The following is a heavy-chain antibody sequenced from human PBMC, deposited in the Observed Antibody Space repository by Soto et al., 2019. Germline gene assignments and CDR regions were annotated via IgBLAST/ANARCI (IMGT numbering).Heavy chain of an antibody. Sequence: QVQLQESGPGLVKPSQTLSLTCTVSGGSISSGGYYWSWIRQHPGKGLEWIGYIYYSGSTYYNPSLKSRVTISVDTSKNQFSLKLSSGTAADTAVYYCASGYCTNGVCYDYYYYYGMDVWGQGTTVTVSS. D-gene: IGHD2-8*01. J-gene: IGHJ6*02. CDR1: GGSISSGGYY. CDR2: IYYSGST. V-gene: IGHV4-31*03. CDR3: ASGYCTNGVCYDYYYYYGMDV.